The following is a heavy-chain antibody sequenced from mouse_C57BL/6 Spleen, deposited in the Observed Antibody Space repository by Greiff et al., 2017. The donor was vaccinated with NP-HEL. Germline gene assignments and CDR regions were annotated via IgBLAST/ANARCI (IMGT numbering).Heavy chain of an antibody. CDR1: GYSFTGYF. Sequence: EVQLQQSGPELVKPGASVKISCKASGYSFTGYFMNWVMQSHGQSLEWIGRINPYNGDTFYNQKFKGKATLTVDKSSSTAYMELRSLTSEDSAVYYCARSYGRRNYYAMDDWGQGTSVTVST. V-gene: IGHV1-20*01. J-gene: IGHJ4*01. D-gene: IGHD1-1*01. CDR3: ARSYGRRNYYAMDD. CDR2: INPYNGDT.